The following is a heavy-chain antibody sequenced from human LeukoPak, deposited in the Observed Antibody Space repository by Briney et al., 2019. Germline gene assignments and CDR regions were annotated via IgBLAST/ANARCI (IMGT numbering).Heavy chain of an antibody. Sequence: GGSLGLSCAASGFTFSSYNMNWVRQAPGKGLEWVSYISSSSSTIYYADSVRGRFTISRDSAKNSLYLQMNSLRDEDTAVYYCAREGVTKGDYWGQGTLVTVSS. CDR3: AREGVTKGDY. D-gene: IGHD4-17*01. CDR2: ISSSSSTI. V-gene: IGHV3-48*02. CDR1: GFTFSSYN. J-gene: IGHJ4*02.